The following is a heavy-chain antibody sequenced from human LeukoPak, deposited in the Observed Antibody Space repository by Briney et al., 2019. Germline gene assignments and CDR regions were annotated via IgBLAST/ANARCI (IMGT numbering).Heavy chain of an antibody. CDR1: GGSISSSSYY. V-gene: IGHV4-39*07. J-gene: IGHJ6*03. D-gene: IGHD3-10*01. CDR2: IYYSGST. Sequence: SETLSLTCTVSGGSISSSSYYWGWIRQPPGKGLEWIGSIYYSGSTYYNPSLKSRVTISVDTSKNQFSLKLSSVTAEDTAVYYCARGPSITMVRGGQWYYYMDVWGKGTTVTISS. CDR3: ARGPSITMVRGGQWYYYMDV.